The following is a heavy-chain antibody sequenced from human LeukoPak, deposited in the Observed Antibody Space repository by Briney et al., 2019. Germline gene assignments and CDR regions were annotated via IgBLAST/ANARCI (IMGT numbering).Heavy chain of an antibody. Sequence: QSGGSLRLSCTTSGFAFDDFAMSWVRQPAGKGLEWVGFIRRRAYGGAAEYAASVKGRFIISRDDSEGIAYLQMNSLKTEDTAVYYCSRNGLVDFDYWGQGSRVIVSP. V-gene: IGHV3-49*04. CDR1: GFAFDDFA. CDR3: SRNGLVDFDY. J-gene: IGHJ4*02. CDR2: IRRRAYGGAA.